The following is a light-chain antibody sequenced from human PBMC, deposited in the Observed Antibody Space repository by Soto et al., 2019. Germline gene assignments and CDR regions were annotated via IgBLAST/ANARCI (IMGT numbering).Light chain of an antibody. CDR2: GNN. CDR3: QSYDSSLSGFYV. J-gene: IGLJ1*01. Sequence: QSVLTQPPSVSGAPGQRVTISCTGSSSNIGAGYDVHWYQRLPGTAPKVLIYGNNNRPSGVPDRFSGSKSGTSASLAITGLQAEDEADYYCQSYDSSLSGFYVFGTGTKLTV. CDR1: SSNIGAGYD. V-gene: IGLV1-40*01.